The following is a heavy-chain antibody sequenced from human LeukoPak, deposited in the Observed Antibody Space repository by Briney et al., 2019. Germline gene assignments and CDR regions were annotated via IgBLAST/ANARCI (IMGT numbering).Heavy chain of an antibody. Sequence: GASLMISCKASGYTFPSYWISWVRQMPGKGLEWMGKIDPSDSRTTDSPSFQGHVTISADKSISTAYLQWSSLKASDTAMYYCARHPTYDYVWGGDKYYYYGMDVWGQGTTVTVSS. V-gene: IGHV5-10-1*01. CDR1: GYTFPSYW. D-gene: IGHD3-16*01. J-gene: IGHJ6*02. CDR3: ARHPTYDYVWGGDKYYYYGMDV. CDR2: IDPSDSRT.